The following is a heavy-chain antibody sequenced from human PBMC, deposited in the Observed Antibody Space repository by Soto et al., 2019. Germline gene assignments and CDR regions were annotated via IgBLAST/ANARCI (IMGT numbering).Heavy chain of an antibody. Sequence: QVQLVESGGGVVQPGRSLRLSCAASGFTFSSYGMHWVRQAPGKGLEWVAVIWYDGSSKYYADSVKGRFTISRDNSKNTLYLQMHSLRAEDTAVYYCAGGMSTVLGGVDYWGQGTLVTVSS. CDR3: AGGMSTVLGGVDY. CDR1: GFTFSSYG. V-gene: IGHV3-33*01. CDR2: IWYDGSSK. J-gene: IGHJ4*02. D-gene: IGHD4-17*01.